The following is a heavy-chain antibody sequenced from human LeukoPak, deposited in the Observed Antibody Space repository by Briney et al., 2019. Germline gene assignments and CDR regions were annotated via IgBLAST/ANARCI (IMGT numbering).Heavy chain of an antibody. J-gene: IGHJ4*02. Sequence: GGSLRLSCAASAFTFSGHAMKWVRQAPGKGLEWVLVVSGSVDNTYYAVSVKGRFTISRDNSKNTLYLQMNSLRADDTAVYYSARWSRSCSGTSCLFDYWGQGTLVTVSS. V-gene: IGHV3-23*01. CDR1: AFTFSGHA. CDR3: ARWSRSCSGTSCLFDY. D-gene: IGHD2-2*01. CDR2: VSGSVDNT.